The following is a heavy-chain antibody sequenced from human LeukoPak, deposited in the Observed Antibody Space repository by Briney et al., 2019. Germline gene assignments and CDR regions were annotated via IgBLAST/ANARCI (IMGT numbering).Heavy chain of an antibody. V-gene: IGHV4-34*01. CDR1: GGSFSGYY. J-gene: IGHJ4*02. D-gene: IGHD1-26*01. CDR2: INHSGST. CDR3: ARGVLVVGATTDFDY. Sequence: SETLPLTCAVYGGSFSGYYWSWIRQPPGKGLEWIGEINHSGSTNYNPSLKSRVTISVDTSKNQFSLKLSSVTAADTAVYYCARGVLVVGATTDFDYWGQGTLVTVSS.